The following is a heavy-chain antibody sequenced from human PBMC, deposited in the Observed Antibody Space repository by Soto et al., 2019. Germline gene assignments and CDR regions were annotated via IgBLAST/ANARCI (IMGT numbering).Heavy chain of an antibody. CDR3: ARRFVEMATMYYFDY. Sequence: QLQLQESGPGLVKPSETLSLTCTVSGGSISSSSYYWGWIRQPPGKGLEWIGSIYYSGSTYYNPSLKSRVTISVDTSKNQFSLKLSSVTAADTAVYYCARRFVEMATMYYFDYWGQGTLVTVSS. CDR2: IYYSGST. D-gene: IGHD5-12*01. CDR1: GGSISSSSYY. V-gene: IGHV4-39*01. J-gene: IGHJ4*02.